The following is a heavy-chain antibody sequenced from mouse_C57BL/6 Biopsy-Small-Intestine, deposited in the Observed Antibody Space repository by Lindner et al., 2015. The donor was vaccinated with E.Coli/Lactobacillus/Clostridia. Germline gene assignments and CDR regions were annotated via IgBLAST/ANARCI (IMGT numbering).Heavy chain of an antibody. J-gene: IGHJ2*01. D-gene: IGHD3-3*01. CDR1: GFTFSDYG. V-gene: IGHV5-17*01. Sequence: EVQLQESGGGLVKPGGSLKLSCAVSGFTFSDYGMHWVRQAPEKGLEWVAYTSSGSSTIYYADTVKGRFTISRDNAKNTLFLQMTSLRSEDTAMYYCARGTGRGLDYWGQGTTLTVSS. CDR3: ARGTGRGLDY. CDR2: TSSGSSTI.